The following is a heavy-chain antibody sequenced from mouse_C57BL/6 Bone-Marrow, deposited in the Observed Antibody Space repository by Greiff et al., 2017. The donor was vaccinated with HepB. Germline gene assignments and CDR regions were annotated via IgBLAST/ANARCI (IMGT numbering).Heavy chain of an antibody. Sequence: VQLQQSGGGLVKPGGSLKLSCAASGFTFSSYAMSWVRQTPEKRLEWVATISDGGSYTYYPDNVKGRFTISRDNAKNNLYLQMSHLKSEDTAMYYCARDGLLWLDYAMDYWGQGTSVTVSS. V-gene: IGHV5-4*01. D-gene: IGHD2-2*01. J-gene: IGHJ4*01. CDR3: ARDGLLWLDYAMDY. CDR1: GFTFSSYA. CDR2: ISDGGSYT.